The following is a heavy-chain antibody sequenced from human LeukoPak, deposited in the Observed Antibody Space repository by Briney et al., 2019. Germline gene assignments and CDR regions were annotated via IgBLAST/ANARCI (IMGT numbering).Heavy chain of an antibody. Sequence: GGSLRLSCAASGFTFSSYSMNWVRQAPGKGLEWVSSISSSSSYIYYADSVKGRFTISRDNAKNSLYLQMNSLRAEDTAVYYCARDGSSGHSFDCWGQGTLVTVSS. CDR2: ISSSSSYI. V-gene: IGHV3-21*01. D-gene: IGHD6-19*01. J-gene: IGHJ4*02. CDR1: GFTFSSYS. CDR3: ARDGSSGHSFDC.